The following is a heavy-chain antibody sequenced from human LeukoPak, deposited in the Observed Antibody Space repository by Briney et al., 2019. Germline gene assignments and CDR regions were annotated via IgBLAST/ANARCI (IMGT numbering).Heavy chain of an antibody. J-gene: IGHJ2*01. Sequence: PGGSLRLSCAASGFTFDDYAMHWVRQAPGKGLEWVSGISWNSGSIGYADSVKGRFTISRDNAKNSLYLQMNSLRAEDMALYYCAKLGQSSGWSPFDYWYFDLWGRGTLVTVSS. V-gene: IGHV3-9*03. CDR1: GFTFDDYA. CDR2: ISWNSGSI. CDR3: AKLGQSSGWSPFDYWYFDL. D-gene: IGHD6-19*01.